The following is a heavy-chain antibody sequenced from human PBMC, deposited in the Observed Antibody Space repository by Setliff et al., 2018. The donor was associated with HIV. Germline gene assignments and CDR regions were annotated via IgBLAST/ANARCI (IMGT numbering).Heavy chain of an antibody. D-gene: IGHD3-10*01. V-gene: IGHV3-74*01. CDR3: AGEMEIWFGELFYYYGMDV. Sequence: PGGSLRLSCAASGFTFDRYWMHWVRQAPGKGLVWVSRVNSDGSNKYHADSVKGRFTISRDNSKNTLYLQMNSLRAEDTAVYYCAGEMEIWFGELFYYYGMDVWGQGTTVTVSS. CDR1: GFTFDRYW. CDR2: VNSDGSNK. J-gene: IGHJ6*02.